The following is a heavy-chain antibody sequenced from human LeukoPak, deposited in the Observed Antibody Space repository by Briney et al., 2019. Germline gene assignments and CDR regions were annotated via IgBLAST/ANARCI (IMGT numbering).Heavy chain of an antibody. CDR2: ISYDGSNK. CDR3: ARERTGGSYFNTAFDI. V-gene: IGHV3-30-3*01. CDR1: GFTFSSYA. Sequence: QPGRSLRLSCAASGFTFSSYAMHWVRQAPGKGLEWVAVISYDGSNKYYADSVKGRFTISRDNSKNTLYLQMNSLRAEDTAVYYCARERTGGSYFNTAFDIWGQGTMVTVSS. J-gene: IGHJ3*02. D-gene: IGHD1-26*01.